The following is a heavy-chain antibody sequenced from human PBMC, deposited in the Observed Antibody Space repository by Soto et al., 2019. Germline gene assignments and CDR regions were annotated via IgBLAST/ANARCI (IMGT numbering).Heavy chain of an antibody. J-gene: IGHJ3*02. CDR2: ISSSSSYI. Sequence: EVQLVESGGGLVKPGGSLRLSCAASGFTFSSYSMNWVRQAPGKGLEWVSSISSSSSYIYYADSVKGRFTISRDNAKNSLYLQMNSLRAEDTAVYYCARDTHCTNGVCYSGRAFDIWGQGTMVTVSS. D-gene: IGHD2-8*01. V-gene: IGHV3-21*01. CDR3: ARDTHCTNGVCYSGRAFDI. CDR1: GFTFSSYS.